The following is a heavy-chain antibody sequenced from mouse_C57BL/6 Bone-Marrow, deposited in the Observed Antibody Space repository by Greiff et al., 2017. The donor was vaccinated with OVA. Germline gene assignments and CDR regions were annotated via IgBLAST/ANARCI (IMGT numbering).Heavy chain of an antibody. D-gene: IGHD1-1*01. Sequence: QVQLQQPGTELVKPGASVKLSCKASGYNFTSYWMHWVKQRPGQGLEWIGNINPSNGGTNYNEKFKSKATLTVDQSSSTAYMRLSSLTYEDSAVYYCAKRDYYEIFAYWGQGTLVTVSA. V-gene: IGHV1-53*01. CDR3: AKRDYYEIFAY. CDR1: GYNFTSYW. J-gene: IGHJ3*01. CDR2: INPSNGGT.